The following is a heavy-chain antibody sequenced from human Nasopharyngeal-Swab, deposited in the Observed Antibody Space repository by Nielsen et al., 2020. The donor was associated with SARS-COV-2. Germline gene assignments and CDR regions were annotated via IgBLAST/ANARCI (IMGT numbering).Heavy chain of an antibody. CDR1: GFTVSDYY. D-gene: IGHD7-27*01. CDR3: ARTDPGVPS. Sequence: GESLKISCVASGFTVSDYYMTWIRQAPGKGLEWVSYISGSGTTIYYTDSVKGRFTISRDNAKNSLYLQMNSLRADDTAVYYCARTDPGVPSWGQGTLVTVSS. CDR2: ISGSGTTI. V-gene: IGHV3-11*01. J-gene: IGHJ4*02.